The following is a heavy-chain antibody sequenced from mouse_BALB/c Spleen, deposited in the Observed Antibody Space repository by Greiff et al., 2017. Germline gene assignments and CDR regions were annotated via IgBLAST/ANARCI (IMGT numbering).Heavy chain of an antibody. V-gene: IGHV5-6-5*01. CDR3: ARRGDGPVWD. J-gene: IGHJ3*01. Sequence: DVKLVESGGGLVKPGGSLKLSCAASGFTFSSYAMSWVRQTPEKRLEWVASISSGGSTYYPDSVKGRVTISRDNARNILYLQMSSLRSEDTAMYYCARRGDGPVWDWGEGSLGTVSA. D-gene: IGHD2-3*01. CDR1: GFTFSSYA. CDR2: ISSGGST.